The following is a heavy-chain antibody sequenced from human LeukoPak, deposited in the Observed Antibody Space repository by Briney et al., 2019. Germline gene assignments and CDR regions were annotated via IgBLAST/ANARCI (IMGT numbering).Heavy chain of an antibody. CDR3: ARDGITYSSSLDY. Sequence: GGSLRLSCAASGFTLSEYWMHWVRQAPGKGLEWVSYISSSSSTIYYADSVKGRFTISRDNAKNSLYLQMNSLRAEDTAVYYCARDGITYSSSLDYWGQGTLVTVSS. J-gene: IGHJ4*02. CDR1: GFTLSEYW. D-gene: IGHD6-13*01. V-gene: IGHV3-48*04. CDR2: ISSSSSTI.